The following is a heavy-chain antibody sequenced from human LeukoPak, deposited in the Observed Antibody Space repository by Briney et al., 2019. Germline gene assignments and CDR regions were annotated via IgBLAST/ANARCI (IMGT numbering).Heavy chain of an antibody. CDR1: GGSISSYY. CDR2: IYTSGST. D-gene: IGHD2-2*01. Sequence: SETLSLTCTVSGGSISSYYWSWIRQPAGKGLEWIGRIYTSGSTNYNPSLKSRVTISVDTSKNQFSLKLSSVTAADTAVYYCARDLGGSTSCYAFDIWGQGTMVTVSS. CDR3: ARDLGGSTSCYAFDI. V-gene: IGHV4-4*07. J-gene: IGHJ3*02.